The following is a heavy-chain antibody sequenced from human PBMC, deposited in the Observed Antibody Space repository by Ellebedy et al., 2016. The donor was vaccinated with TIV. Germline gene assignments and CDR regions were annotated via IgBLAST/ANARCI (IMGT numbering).Heavy chain of an antibody. Sequence: ASVKVSXXASGYTFTSYDINWVRQATGQGLEWMGWMNPNSGNTGYAQKFQGRVTMTRNTSISTAYMELSSLRSEDTAVYYCARGGWVVVPAAISNYYMDVWGKGTTVTVSS. CDR3: ARGGWVVVPAAISNYYMDV. CDR2: MNPNSGNT. J-gene: IGHJ6*03. D-gene: IGHD2-2*02. V-gene: IGHV1-8*01. CDR1: GYTFTSYD.